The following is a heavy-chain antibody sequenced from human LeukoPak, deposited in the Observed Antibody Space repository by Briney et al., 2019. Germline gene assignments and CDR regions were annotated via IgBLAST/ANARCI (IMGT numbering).Heavy chain of an antibody. D-gene: IGHD3-16*01. Sequence: SETLSLTCAVYGGSFSGYYWSWIRQPAGKGLEWIGRIFSSGNTNYNPSLKSRVTMSVDTSKNQFSLKLSSVTAADTAVYYCAREGDPEGYWGQGTLVTVSS. CDR2: IFSSGNT. J-gene: IGHJ4*02. V-gene: IGHV4-4*07. CDR1: GGSFSGYY. CDR3: AREGDPEGY.